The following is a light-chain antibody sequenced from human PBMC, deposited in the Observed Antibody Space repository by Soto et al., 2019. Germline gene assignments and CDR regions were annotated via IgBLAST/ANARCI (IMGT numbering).Light chain of an antibody. CDR1: QSVSSSY. CDR3: QHYGSGPRFT. CDR2: GAS. V-gene: IGKV3-20*01. Sequence: EIVLTQSPGTLSLSPGERATLSCRASQSVSSSYLAWYQQKPGQAPRLLIYGASSRATGIPDRVSGSGSGTDLTLTISRLEPEYVAFYYCQHYGSGPRFTFGPGTKVDIK. J-gene: IGKJ3*01.